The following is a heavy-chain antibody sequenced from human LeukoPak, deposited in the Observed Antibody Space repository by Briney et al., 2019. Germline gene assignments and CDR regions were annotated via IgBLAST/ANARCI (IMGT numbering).Heavy chain of an antibody. CDR3: ARESPTDSYVLY. J-gene: IGHJ4*02. CDR2: INSDGSST. V-gene: IGHV3-74*01. D-gene: IGHD5-18*01. Sequence: GGSLRLSCAASEFTYSSYWMHWVRQAPGKGLVWVSRINSDGSSTSYADSVKGRFTISRDNAKNTLYLQMNSLRAEDTAVYYCARESPTDSYVLYWGQGTLVTVSS. CDR1: EFTYSSYW.